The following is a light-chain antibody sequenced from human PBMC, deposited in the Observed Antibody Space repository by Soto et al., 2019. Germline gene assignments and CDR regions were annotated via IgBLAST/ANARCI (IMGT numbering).Light chain of an antibody. J-gene: IGKJ2*01. CDR1: QTVNSRH. Sequence: ESLLTQSPGTLSLSPGERATLSCRASQTVNSRHLNWYQHKPGQAPRLLIYGASIRAAGIPARFSGSRSGADFSLNITRREPEDSAVYYCQQFDGSRPAFTFGQGTKLEI. CDR2: GAS. CDR3: QQFDGSRPAFT. V-gene: IGKV3-20*01.